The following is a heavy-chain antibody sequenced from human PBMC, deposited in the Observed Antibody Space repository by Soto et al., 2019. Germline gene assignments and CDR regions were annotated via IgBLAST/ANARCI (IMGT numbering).Heavy chain of an antibody. CDR1: GFSFNNFG. CDR3: AKDGTYCGGDCYPIFNFDS. CDR2: ISYDGSNK. Sequence: QVHLVQSGGGVVQPGRSLRLSCAASGFSFNNFGMHWVRQAPGKGLEWVAVISYDGSNKYYADSVRGPFTISRDDSKDTLYLQMNSLRAEDTAVYYCAKDGTYCGGDCYPIFNFDSWGQGTLVTVSS. V-gene: IGHV3-30*18. D-gene: IGHD2-21*02. J-gene: IGHJ4*02.